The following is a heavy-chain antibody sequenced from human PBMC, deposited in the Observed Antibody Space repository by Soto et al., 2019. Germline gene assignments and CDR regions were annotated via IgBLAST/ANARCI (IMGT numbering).Heavy chain of an antibody. CDR3: ARGTYYYDSSGYYSSHDAFDI. J-gene: IGHJ3*02. D-gene: IGHD3-22*01. Sequence: PGGSLRLSCAASGFTFSSYAMHWVRQAPGKGLEWVAVISYDGSNKCYADSVKGRFTISRDNSKNTLYLQMNSLRAEDTAVYYCARGTYYYDSSGYYSSHDAFDIWCQGTMVTVSS. CDR1: GFTFSSYA. V-gene: IGHV3-30-3*01. CDR2: ISYDGSNK.